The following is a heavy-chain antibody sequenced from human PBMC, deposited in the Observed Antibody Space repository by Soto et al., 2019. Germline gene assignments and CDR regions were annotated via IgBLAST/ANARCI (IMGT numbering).Heavy chain of an antibody. CDR2: ISSSGTTI. CDR3: ARGPDDDNMGAIGFYS. D-gene: IGHD1-1*01. J-gene: IGHJ4*02. CDR1: GFTFSSYG. V-gene: IGHV3-48*03. Sequence: QLVESGGGLVQPGESLRLSCAASGFTFSSYGMNWVRQAPGKGLEWVSPISSSGTTIYYADSVKGRFTIDRDNAKKSLVLQMNSLRAEDTAIYYCARGPDDDNMGAIGFYSWGQGTLVTVSS.